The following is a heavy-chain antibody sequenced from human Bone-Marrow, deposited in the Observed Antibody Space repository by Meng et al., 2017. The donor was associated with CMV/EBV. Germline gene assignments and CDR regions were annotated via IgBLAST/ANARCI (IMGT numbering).Heavy chain of an antibody. CDR1: GGTCSSYA. CDR2: IIPIFGTA. CDR3: ARDVAARPYIYDY. J-gene: IGHJ4*02. D-gene: IGHD6-6*01. V-gene: IGHV1-69*12. Sequence: QAHSVRSGVEGNKPGSAVKVSCKASGGTCSSYAISWVRQAPGQGLEWMGGIIPIFGTANYAQKFQGRVTITADESTSTAYMELSSLRSEDTAVYYCARDVAARPYIYDYWGQGTLVTVSS.